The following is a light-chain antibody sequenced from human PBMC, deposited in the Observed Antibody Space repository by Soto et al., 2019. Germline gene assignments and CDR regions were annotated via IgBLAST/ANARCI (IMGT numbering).Light chain of an antibody. CDR2: KAS. J-gene: IGKJ1*01. CDR1: QSISSW. V-gene: IGKV1-5*03. CDR3: QQYNNYWT. Sequence: DIQMTQSPSTLSASVGDRVTITCRASQSISSWLAWYQQKPGKAPNLLIYKASSLESGVPSRFSGSGSGTEFTLTISSLQPDDVATYYCQQYNNYWTFGQGTKVEIK.